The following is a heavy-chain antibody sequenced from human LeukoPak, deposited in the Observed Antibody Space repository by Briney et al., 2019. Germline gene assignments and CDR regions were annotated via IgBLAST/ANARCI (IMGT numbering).Heavy chain of an antibody. CDR3: APSRKGGGYSGYFMGAFDI. D-gene: IGHD5-12*01. Sequence: ASVKVSCKASGGTFSSYAISWVRQAPGQGLEWMGRIIPILGIANYAQKFQGRVTITADKSTSTAYMELSSLRSEDTAVYYCAPSRKGGGYSGYFMGAFDIWGQGTMVTVSS. CDR2: IIPILGIA. CDR1: GGTFSSYA. J-gene: IGHJ3*02. V-gene: IGHV1-69*04.